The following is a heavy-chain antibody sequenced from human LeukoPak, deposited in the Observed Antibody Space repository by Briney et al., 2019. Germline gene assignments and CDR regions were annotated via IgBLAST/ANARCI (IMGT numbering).Heavy chain of an antibody. CDR2: IIPILGTT. D-gene: IGHD6-6*01. Sequence: GAAVKVSCMPSRGTFISYAISWVRQAPGQGLEWMGGIIPILGTTNYPQKFQGRVTITADESTSTAYMELSSLRSEDTAVYFCARSHYSSYWDNGPHYYYYYMDVWGKGTTVTVS. V-gene: IGHV1-69*13. CDR3: ARSHYSSYWDNGPHYYYYYMDV. J-gene: IGHJ6*03. CDR1: RGTFISYA.